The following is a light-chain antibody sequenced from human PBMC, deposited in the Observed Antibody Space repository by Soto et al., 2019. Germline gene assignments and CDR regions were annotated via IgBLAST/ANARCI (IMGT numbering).Light chain of an antibody. CDR1: SSDVGGYNY. CDR3: TSYTGSSTV. Sequence: QSALTQPASVSGSPGQSITISCTGTSSDVGGYNYVSWYQQHPGKAPKLMIYEVSNRPSGVSNRVSGSKSGNTASLTISGLQAEDEADYYCTSYTGSSTVFGGGTKLTVL. J-gene: IGLJ2*01. CDR2: EVS. V-gene: IGLV2-14*01.